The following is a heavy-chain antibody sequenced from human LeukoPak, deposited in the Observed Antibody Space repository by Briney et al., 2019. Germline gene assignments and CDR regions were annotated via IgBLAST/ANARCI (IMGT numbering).Heavy chain of an antibody. V-gene: IGHV3-23*01. D-gene: IGHD3-22*01. J-gene: IGHJ4*02. CDR1: GFTFSSYA. Sequence: GGSLRLFCAASGFTFSSYAMSWVRQAPGKGLEWVSAISGSGGSTYYADSVKGRFTISRDNSKNTLYLQMNSLRAEDTAVYYCAKVKWRYYDSSGHYFDYWGQGTLVTVSS. CDR3: AKVKWRYYDSSGHYFDY. CDR2: ISGSGGST.